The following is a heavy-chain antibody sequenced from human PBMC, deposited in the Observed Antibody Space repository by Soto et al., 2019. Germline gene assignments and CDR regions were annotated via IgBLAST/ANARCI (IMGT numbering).Heavy chain of an antibody. V-gene: IGHV3-48*01. Sequence: PGGSLRLSCAAPGFTFNTYAMNWVRQAPGKGLEWVSYISDSSATIYYADSVEGRFTISRDNAKNSLSLQMNSLSAEDTAVYFCARVAGYTRGYDTFDVWGQGTMVTVSS. CDR1: GFTFNTYA. J-gene: IGHJ3*01. CDR3: ARVAGYTRGYDTFDV. D-gene: IGHD3-22*01. CDR2: ISDSSATI.